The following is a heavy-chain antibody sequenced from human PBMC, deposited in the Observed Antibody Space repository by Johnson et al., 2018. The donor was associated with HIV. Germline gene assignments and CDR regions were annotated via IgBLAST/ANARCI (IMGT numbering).Heavy chain of an antibody. V-gene: IGHV3-66*02. CDR3: ARETDSGDSLHRRFRAFDI. CDR2: IYSGGGT. CDR1: GFTVSSNY. D-gene: IGHD4-17*01. J-gene: IGHJ3*02. Sequence: MQLVESGGGLVQPGGSLRLSCAASGFTVSSNYMSWVRQAPGMGLQWVAGIYSGGGTQYADSVKGRFAISRDNSKNTLYLQMSSLRVDDTAVYYCARETDSGDSLHRRFRAFDIWGQGKMVTVSS.